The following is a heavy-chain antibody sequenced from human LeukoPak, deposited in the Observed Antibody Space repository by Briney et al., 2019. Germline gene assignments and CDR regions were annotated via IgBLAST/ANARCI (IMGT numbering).Heavy chain of an antibody. Sequence: PSETLSLTCTVSGGSISSSSYYWGWIRQPPGKGLEWIGSIYYSGSTYYNPSLKSRVTISVDTSKNQFSLKLSSVTAADTAVYYCARLGVHTESYDILTGTHDAFDIWGQGTMVTVSS. CDR3: ARLGVHTESYDILTGTHDAFDI. CDR2: IYYSGST. CDR1: GGSISSSSYY. D-gene: IGHD3-9*01. J-gene: IGHJ3*02. V-gene: IGHV4-39*01.